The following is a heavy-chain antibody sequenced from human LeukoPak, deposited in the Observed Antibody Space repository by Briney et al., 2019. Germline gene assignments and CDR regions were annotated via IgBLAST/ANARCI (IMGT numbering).Heavy chain of an antibody. D-gene: IGHD1-26*01. V-gene: IGHV4-59*08. CDR3: ARLSGSYRLSPFDY. CDR1: GGSISSYY. Sequence: SETVSLTCTVSGGSISSYYWSWIRQPPGKGLEWIGYMYYSGSTNYNPSLKSRVTISVDTSKNQFSLKLSSVTAADTAVYYCARLSGSYRLSPFDYWGQGTLVTVSS. J-gene: IGHJ4*02. CDR2: MYYSGST.